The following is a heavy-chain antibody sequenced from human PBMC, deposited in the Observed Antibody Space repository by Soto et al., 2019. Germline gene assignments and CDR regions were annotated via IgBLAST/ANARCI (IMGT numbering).Heavy chain of an antibody. CDR1: GFTFSNYG. V-gene: IGHV3-33*01. J-gene: IGHJ4*02. D-gene: IGHD3-10*01. Sequence: GGSLRLSCAASGFTFSNYGMHWVRQAPGKGLEWVAIIWYDGSNKYYADSVKGRFTISRDNSKNTVCLQMNSLRAEDTAMYYCAAGEPLNYRGQGTLVTVSS. CDR3: AAGEPLNY. CDR2: IWYDGSNK.